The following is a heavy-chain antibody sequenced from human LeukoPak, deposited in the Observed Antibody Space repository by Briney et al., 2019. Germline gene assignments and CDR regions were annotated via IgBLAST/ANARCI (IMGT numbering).Heavy chain of an antibody. CDR1: GGSFSGYY. CDR2: INHSGST. V-gene: IGHV4-34*01. D-gene: IGHD3-16*01. J-gene: IGHJ4*02. Sequence: NASETLSLTCAVYGGSFSGYYWSWIRQPPGKGLEWIGEINHSGSTNYNPSLKSRVTISVDTSKNQFSLKLSSVTAADTAVYYCARGDGGFPDYWGQGTLVTVSS. CDR3: ARGDGGFPDY.